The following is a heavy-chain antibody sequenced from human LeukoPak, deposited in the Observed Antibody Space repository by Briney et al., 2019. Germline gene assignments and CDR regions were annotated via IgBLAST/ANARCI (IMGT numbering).Heavy chain of an antibody. D-gene: IGHD3-22*01. V-gene: IGHV3-66*01. CDR3: AREGGYWYDSSGYYAH. Sequence: GGSLRLSCAASEFSVGSNYMTWVRQAPGKGLEWVSLIYSGGSTYYADSVKGRFTISRDNSKNTLYLQMNSLRAEDTAVYYCAREGGYWYDSSGYYAHWGQGTLVTVSS. CDR1: EFSVGSNY. CDR2: IYSGGST. J-gene: IGHJ4*02.